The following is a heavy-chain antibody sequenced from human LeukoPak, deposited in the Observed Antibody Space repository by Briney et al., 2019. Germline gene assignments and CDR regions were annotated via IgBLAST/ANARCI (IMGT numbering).Heavy chain of an antibody. D-gene: IGHD1-26*01. J-gene: IGHJ4*02. V-gene: IGHV4-61*02. Sequence: PSETLSLTCTVSGGSISSGSYYWSWIRQPAGKGLEWIGRIYTSGGTNYNPSLKSRVTMSVDTSKNQFSLKLSSVTAADTAVYYCAREPRSYFRYYFDYWGQGTLVTVSS. CDR2: IYTSGGT. CDR3: AREPRSYFRYYFDY. CDR1: GGSISSGSYY.